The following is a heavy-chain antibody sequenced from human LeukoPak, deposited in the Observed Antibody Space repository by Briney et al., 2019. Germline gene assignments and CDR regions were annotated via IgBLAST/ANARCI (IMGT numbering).Heavy chain of an antibody. Sequence: GGSLRLSCAASGFTFSSYSMNWVRQAPGKGLEWVSSISYTGTYIYYADSVKGRFTISRDNAKNSLYLQMNSLRAEDTAVYYCATDANLDSVGDYWGQGSLVTVSS. CDR1: GFTFSSYS. CDR2: ISYTGTYI. V-gene: IGHV3-21*01. CDR3: ATDANLDSVGDY. J-gene: IGHJ4*02. D-gene: IGHD5-18*01.